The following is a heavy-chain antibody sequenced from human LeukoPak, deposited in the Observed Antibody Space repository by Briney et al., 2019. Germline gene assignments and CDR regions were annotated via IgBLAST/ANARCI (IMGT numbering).Heavy chain of an antibody. CDR3: ARGGAFDAFDI. Sequence: SETLSLTCTVSGGSISSGGYYWSWIRQPPGKGLEWIGEINHSGSTNYNPSLKSRVTISVDTSKNQFSLKLSSVTAADTAVYYCARGGAFDAFDIWGQGTMVTVSS. J-gene: IGHJ3*02. CDR1: GGSISSGGYY. D-gene: IGHD4/OR15-4a*01. V-gene: IGHV4-39*07. CDR2: INHSGST.